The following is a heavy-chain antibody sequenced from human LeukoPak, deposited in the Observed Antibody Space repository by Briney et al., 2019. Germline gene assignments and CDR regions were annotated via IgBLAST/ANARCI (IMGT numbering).Heavy chain of an antibody. CDR3: ARDPKGIVVVPAAVQDDY. CDR2: INPSGGST. J-gene: IGHJ4*02. CDR1: GYTFTSYY. Sequence: ASVKVSCMASGYTFTSYYMHWVRQAPGQGLEWVGIINPSGGSTSYAQKFQGRVTMTRDTSTSTVYMELSSLRSEDTAVYYCARDPKGIVVVPAAVQDDYWGQGTLVTVSS. V-gene: IGHV1-46*01. D-gene: IGHD2-2*01.